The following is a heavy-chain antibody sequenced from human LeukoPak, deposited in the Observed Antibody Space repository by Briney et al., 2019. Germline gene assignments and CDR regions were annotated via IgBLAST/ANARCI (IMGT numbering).Heavy chain of an antibody. Sequence: GASVKVSCKASGGTFSSYAISWVRQAPGQGLEWMGRIIPIFGTANYAQKFQGRVTITTDESTSTAYMELSSLRSEDTAVYYCARDRHSVYCSSTSCHNWFDPWGPGTLVTVSS. V-gene: IGHV1-69*05. D-gene: IGHD2-2*01. CDR2: IIPIFGTA. CDR3: ARDRHSVYCSSTSCHNWFDP. CDR1: GGTFSSYA. J-gene: IGHJ5*02.